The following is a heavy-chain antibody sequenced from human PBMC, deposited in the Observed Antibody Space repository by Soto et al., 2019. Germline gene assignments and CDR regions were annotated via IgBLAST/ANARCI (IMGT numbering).Heavy chain of an antibody. J-gene: IGHJ4*02. CDR2: IDRDGTET. V-gene: IGHV3-7*01. CDR3: AREKTVLAAIGDY. Sequence: PGGSLRLSCAAPGFTFSAYWMTLVRLTLGKWLEWVANIDRDGTETHYVDSEKGRFTSSRDNSEDTLYLQMNNLRAEDTSVYYCAREKTVLAAIGDYWGQGNRVTVPS. D-gene: IGHD2-15*01. CDR1: GFTFSAYW.